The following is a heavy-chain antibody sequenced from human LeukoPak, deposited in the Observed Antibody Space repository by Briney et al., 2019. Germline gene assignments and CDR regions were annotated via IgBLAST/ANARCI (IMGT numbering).Heavy chain of an antibody. CDR3: ARGRYCSSTSCYIDY. V-gene: IGHV3-23*01. CDR2: ISSSGDST. D-gene: IGHD2-2*02. Sequence: PGGSLRLSCAASGFTFSSYAMSWVRQAPGKGLEWGSGISSSGDSTYYADSVKGRFTISRDNSKKTLYLQTNSLRAEDTAVYYCARGRYCSSTSCYIDYWGQGTLVTVSS. J-gene: IGHJ4*02. CDR1: GFTFSSYA.